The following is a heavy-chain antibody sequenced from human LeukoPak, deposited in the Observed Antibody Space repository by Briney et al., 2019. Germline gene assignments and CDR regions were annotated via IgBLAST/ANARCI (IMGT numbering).Heavy chain of an antibody. Sequence: PGGSLRLSCAAAGFTFSNYAMHWVRQAPGKGLEWVAVISYDGSNNKYADSVKGLFTIARDHSKNTLYLQMHSLRAEDTAVYYCARDLCFDCLPQPSNYFDPWGQGTLVTVSS. J-gene: IGHJ5*02. CDR3: ARDLCFDCLPQPSNYFDP. D-gene: IGHD3-9*01. V-gene: IGHV3-30-3*01. CDR2: ISYDGSNN. CDR1: GFTFSNYA.